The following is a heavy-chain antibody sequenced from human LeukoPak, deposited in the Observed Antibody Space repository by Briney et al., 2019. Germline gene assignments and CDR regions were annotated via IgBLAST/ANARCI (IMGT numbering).Heavy chain of an antibody. CDR2: IIPIFGTA. D-gene: IGHD1-1*01. CDR1: GGTFISYP. J-gene: IGHJ6*04. Sequence: SVKVSCKASGGTFISYPISWVRQAPGQGLEWMGGIIPIFGTASYAQKFQGRVTITADESTSTAYMELSSLRSEDTAVYYCARGDWNDGVTGYYGMDVWGKGTTVTVSS. CDR3: ARGDWNDGVTGYYGMDV. V-gene: IGHV1-69*13.